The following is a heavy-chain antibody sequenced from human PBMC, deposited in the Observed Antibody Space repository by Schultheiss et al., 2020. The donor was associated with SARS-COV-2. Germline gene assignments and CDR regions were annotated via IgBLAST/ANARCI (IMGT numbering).Heavy chain of an antibody. CDR3: AREDIVVVPADNWYFDY. J-gene: IGHJ4*02. Sequence: SETLSLTCAVYGGSFSGYYWSWIRQPPGKGLEWIGEINHSGSTNYNPSLKSRVTISVDTSKNQFSLKLSSVTAADTAVYYCAREDIVVVPADNWYFDYWGQGTLVTVSS. V-gene: IGHV4-34*01. CDR2: INHSGST. CDR1: GGSFSGYY. D-gene: IGHD2-2*01.